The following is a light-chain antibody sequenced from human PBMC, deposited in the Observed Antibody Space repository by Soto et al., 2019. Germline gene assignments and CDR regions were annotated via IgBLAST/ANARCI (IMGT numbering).Light chain of an antibody. CDR1: QDIANF. Sequence: DIQMTQSPSSLSAFVGDRVTITCRASQDIANFLAWYQQKPVKVPKLLIYAASTLQSGVPSRFSGSGSGTDFTLTISSLQPDDFATYYCQQFHLYSTFGQGTKVDIK. CDR3: QQFHLYST. V-gene: IGKV1-27*01. J-gene: IGKJ1*01. CDR2: AAS.